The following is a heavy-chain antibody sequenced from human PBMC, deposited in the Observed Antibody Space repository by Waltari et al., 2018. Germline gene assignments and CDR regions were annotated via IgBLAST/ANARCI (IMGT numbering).Heavy chain of an antibody. Sequence: EVQLVQSGAEVKKPGPTVNISCKASGYTFTEYYIHWVQQAPGKGLEWMGRVDPADSETIYAEKFQGRVTITADTSTDTAYMELSSLRSEDTAVYYCATVLTTVPTYWFDPWGQGTLVTVSS. CDR2: VDPADSET. V-gene: IGHV1-69-2*01. CDR1: GYTFTEYY. J-gene: IGHJ5*02. D-gene: IGHD4-4*01. CDR3: ATVLTTVPTYWFDP.